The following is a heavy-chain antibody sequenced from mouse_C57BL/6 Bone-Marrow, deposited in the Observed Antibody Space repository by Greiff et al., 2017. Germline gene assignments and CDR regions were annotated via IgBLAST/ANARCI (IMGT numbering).Heavy chain of an antibody. CDR2: ISSGSSTI. CDR1: GFTFSDYG. Sequence: EVKVVESGGGLVKPGGSLKLSCAASGFTFSDYGMHWVRQAPEKGLEWVAYISSGSSTIYYADTVKGRFTISRDNAKNTLFLQMTSLRSEDTAMYYCARPLGGLYYYAMDYWGQGTSVTVSS. CDR3: ARPLGGLYYYAMDY. D-gene: IGHD2-2*01. V-gene: IGHV5-17*01. J-gene: IGHJ4*01.